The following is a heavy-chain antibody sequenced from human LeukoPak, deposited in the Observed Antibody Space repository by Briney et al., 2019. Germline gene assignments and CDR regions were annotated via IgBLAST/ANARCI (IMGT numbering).Heavy chain of an antibody. D-gene: IGHD6-19*01. CDR1: GYTFTSYG. J-gene: IGHJ4*02. V-gene: IGHV1-18*01. CDR2: ISAYNGNT. CDR3: ARAPQWLVPYYFDY. Sequence: ASVKVSCKASGYTFTSYGISWVRQAPGQGPEWMGWISAYNGNTNYAQKLQGRVTMTTDTSTSTAYMELRSLRSDDTAVYYCARAPQWLVPYYFDYWGQGTLVTVSS.